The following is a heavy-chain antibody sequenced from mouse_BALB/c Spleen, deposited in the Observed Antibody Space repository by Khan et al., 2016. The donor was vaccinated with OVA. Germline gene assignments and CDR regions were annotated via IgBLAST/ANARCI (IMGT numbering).Heavy chain of an antibody. V-gene: IGHV1S137*01. J-gene: IGHJ3*01. CDR1: GYTFTDYA. D-gene: IGHD1-1*02. CDR2: ISTYYGDA. CDR3: ARGGRFAY. Sequence: QVQLQQPGAELVRPGVSVKISCKGSGYTFTDYAMHWVKQSHAKSLEWIGIISTYYGDADYNHKFQGKASMTVDKSSSTAYMELARLTSEDSAIDYCARGGRFAYWGQGTLVTVSA.